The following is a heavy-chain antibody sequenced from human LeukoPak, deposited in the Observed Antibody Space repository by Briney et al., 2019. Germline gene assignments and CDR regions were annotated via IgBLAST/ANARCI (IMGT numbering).Heavy chain of an antibody. J-gene: IGHJ5*02. CDR2: ISYDGSNK. D-gene: IGHD3-3*01. CDR1: GFTFSSYA. V-gene: IGHV3-30*04. CDR3: ATVATSGNSAWPNWFDP. Sequence: GGSLRLSCAASGFTFSSYAMHWVRQAPGKGLEWVAVISYDGSNKYYADSVKGRFTISRDNSKNTMSLQMNSLRADDTAIYYCATVATSGNSAWPNWFDPWGQGALVTVSS.